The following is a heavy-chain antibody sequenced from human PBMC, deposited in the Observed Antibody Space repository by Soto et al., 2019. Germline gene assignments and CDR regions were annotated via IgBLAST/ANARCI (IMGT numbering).Heavy chain of an antibody. D-gene: IGHD5-18*01. CDR3: ARRDVDTVMVIDD. CDR2: IYYSGST. CDR1: VGSISSNSYY. V-gene: IGHV4-39*01. J-gene: IGHJ1*01. Sequence: PSETLSLPCTVSVGSISSNSYYWGWIRQPPGKGLEWIGSIYYSGSTYYNPSLNSRVTISVDTSKNQFSLKLSSVTAADTAVYYCARRDVDTVMVIDDWGQGTLVTVSS.